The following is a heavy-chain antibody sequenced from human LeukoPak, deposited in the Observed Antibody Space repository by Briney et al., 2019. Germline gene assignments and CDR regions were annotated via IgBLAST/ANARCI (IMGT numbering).Heavy chain of an antibody. J-gene: IGHJ4*02. CDR1: GFTFSRSW. D-gene: IGHD5-12*01. V-gene: IGHV3-7*01. CDR3: AAWTDRGYSY. Sequence: GGSLRLSCTASGFTFSRSWMNWIRQAPGKGPEWVANINPDGDGMRFVDSVKGRFTMSRDNAQSSLHLQMNSLRVEDTAFYYCAAWTDRGYSYWGQGVLVTVSS. CDR2: INPDGDGM.